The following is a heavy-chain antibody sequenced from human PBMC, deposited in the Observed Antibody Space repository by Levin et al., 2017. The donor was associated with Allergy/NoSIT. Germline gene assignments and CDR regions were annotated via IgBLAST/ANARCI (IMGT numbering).Heavy chain of an antibody. V-gene: IGHV3-21*06. D-gene: IGHD3-22*01. CDR2: ISGGGDFI. CDR3: VRDNWARGGYHPDAY. J-gene: IGHJ4*02. Sequence: KLGESLKISCTASGFTFSSYSMNWVRQAPGKGLEWVSYISGGGDFIHYLDSVKGRFSISRDNAKNVVYLDMKNLRAEDTAVYYCVRDNWARGGYHPDAYWGQGTEVTVSS. CDR1: GFTFSSYS.